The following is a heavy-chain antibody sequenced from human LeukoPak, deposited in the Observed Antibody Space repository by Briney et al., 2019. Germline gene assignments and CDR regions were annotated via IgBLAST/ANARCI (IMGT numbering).Heavy chain of an antibody. CDR2: INWNGGST. V-gene: IGHV3-20*04. CDR3: ASPGDYGDYGEPEYFQH. Sequence: PGGSLRLSCAASGFTFDDYGMSWVRQAPGKGLEWVSGINWNGGSTGYADSVKGRFPISRDNAKNSLYLQMNSLRAEDTALYYCASPGDYGDYGEPEYFQHWGQGTLVTVSS. CDR1: GFTFDDYG. J-gene: IGHJ1*01. D-gene: IGHD4-17*01.